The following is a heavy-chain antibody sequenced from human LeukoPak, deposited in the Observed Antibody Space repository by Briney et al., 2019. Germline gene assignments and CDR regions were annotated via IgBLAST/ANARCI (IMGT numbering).Heavy chain of an antibody. V-gene: IGHV4-30-4*08. CDR3: ARGYYQWELPFDY. Sequence: SETLSLTCTVSGGSISSGDYYWSWIRQPPGKGLEWIGYIYYSGSTYYNPSLKSRVTISVDTSKNQFSLKLNSVTAADTAVYYCARGYYQWELPFDYWGQGTLVTVSS. CDR2: IYYSGST. D-gene: IGHD1-26*01. J-gene: IGHJ4*02. CDR1: GGSISSGDYY.